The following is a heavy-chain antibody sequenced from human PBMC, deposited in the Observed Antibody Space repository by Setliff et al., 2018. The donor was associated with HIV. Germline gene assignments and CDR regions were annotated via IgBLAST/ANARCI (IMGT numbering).Heavy chain of an antibody. CDR2: ISSSSSSI. CDR1: GFTFNGYA. D-gene: IGHD6-13*01. CDR3: GRDVHDAAADN. J-gene: IGHJ4*02. V-gene: IGHV3-48*04. Sequence: GGSLRLSCVGSGFTFNGYAMNWVRQAPGKGLEWVSYISSSSSSIYYGDSVKGRFTISRDNARNTLFLQMNSLGVEDTALYYCGRDVHDAAADNWGRGTLVTVSS.